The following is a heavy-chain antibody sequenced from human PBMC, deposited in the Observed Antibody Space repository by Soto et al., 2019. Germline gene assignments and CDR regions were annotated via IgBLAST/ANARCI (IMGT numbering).Heavy chain of an antibody. V-gene: IGHV3-23*01. CDR1: GFTFSSYA. D-gene: IGHD6-13*01. J-gene: IGHJ6*02. CDR2: ISGSGDST. CDR3: AKDRDGAAAGPTKFYGMDV. Sequence: EVQLLESGGGLVQPGGSLRLSCAASGFTFSSYAMSWVRQAPGKGLEWVSVISGSGDSTYYADSVRGRFTISRDNSKNTLYLQMNSLRAEATAVYYCAKDRDGAAAGPTKFYGMDVWGQGTTVTVSS.